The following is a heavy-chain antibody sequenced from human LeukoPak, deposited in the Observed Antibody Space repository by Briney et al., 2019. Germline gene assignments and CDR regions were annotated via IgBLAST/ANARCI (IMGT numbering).Heavy chain of an antibody. J-gene: IGHJ6*02. V-gene: IGHV3-30*04. Sequence: PGRSLRLSCAASGFTFSSYAMHWVRQAPGKGLEWVAVISYDGSNKYYADSVKGRFTISRDNSKNTLYLQMNSLRAEDTAVYYCARDTIVGATRFGLLDVWGQGTTVTVSS. CDR3: ARDTIVGATRFGLLDV. CDR1: GFTFSSYA. CDR2: ISYDGSNK. D-gene: IGHD1-26*01.